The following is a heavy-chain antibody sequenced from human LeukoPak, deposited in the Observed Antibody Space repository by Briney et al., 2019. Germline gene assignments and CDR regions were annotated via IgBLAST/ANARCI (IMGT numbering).Heavy chain of an antibody. Sequence: PGGSLRLSCAASGFTFSNYWMAWVRQAPGKGLEGVANIDQDGSEKESVDSVKGRFTISRDNAKNSLYLQMSNLRAEDTAVYYCARWRGAQSEFEYWGQGTLVTVSS. CDR3: ARWRGAQSEFEY. CDR2: IDQDGSEK. J-gene: IGHJ4*02. V-gene: IGHV3-7*01. CDR1: GFTFSNYW. D-gene: IGHD3-3*01.